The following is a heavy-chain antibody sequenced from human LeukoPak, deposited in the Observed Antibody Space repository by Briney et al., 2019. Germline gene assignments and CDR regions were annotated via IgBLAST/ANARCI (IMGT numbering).Heavy chain of an antibody. Sequence: SQTLSLTCAVYGGSFSGYYWSWIRQPPGKGLEWIGEINHSGSTNYNPSLKSRVTISVDTSKNQFSLKLSSVTAADTAVYYCARGQYSSSSGSPYYYYGMDVWGQGTTVTVSS. D-gene: IGHD6-6*01. CDR1: GGSFSGYY. CDR3: ARGQYSSSSGSPYYYYGMDV. CDR2: INHSGST. J-gene: IGHJ6*02. V-gene: IGHV4-34*01.